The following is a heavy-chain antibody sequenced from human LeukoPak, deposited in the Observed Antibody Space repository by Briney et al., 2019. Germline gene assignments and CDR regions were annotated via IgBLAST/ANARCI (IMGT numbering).Heavy chain of an antibody. CDR1: GFTFTTYW. Sequence: GGSLRLSCEASGFTFTTYWIHWVRQAPGKGLEWVSVIYSGGSTYYADSVKGRFTISRDNSKNTLYLQINSLRAEDTAVYYCARVSAWGQGTLVTVSS. J-gene: IGHJ5*02. CDR3: ARVSA. V-gene: IGHV3-53*01. CDR2: IYSGGST.